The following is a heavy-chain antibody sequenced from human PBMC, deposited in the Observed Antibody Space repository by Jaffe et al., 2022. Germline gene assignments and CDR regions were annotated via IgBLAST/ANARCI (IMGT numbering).Heavy chain of an antibody. D-gene: IGHD6-19*01. CDR1: GGSFSGYY. Sequence: QVQLQQWGAGLLKPSETLSLTCAVYGGSFSGYYWSWIRQPPGKGLEWIGEINHSGSTNYNPSLKSRVTISVDTSKNQFSLKLSSVTAADTAVYYCARGAVAGLDYWGQGTLVTVSS. CDR2: INHSGST. CDR3: ARGAVAGLDY. V-gene: IGHV4-34*01. J-gene: IGHJ4*02.